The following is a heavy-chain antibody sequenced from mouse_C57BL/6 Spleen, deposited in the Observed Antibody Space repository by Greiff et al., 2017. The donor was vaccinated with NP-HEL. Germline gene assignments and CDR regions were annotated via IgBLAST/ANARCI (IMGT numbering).Heavy chain of an antibody. D-gene: IGHD3-3*01. J-gene: IGHJ2*01. CDR2: IDPSDSYT. V-gene: IGHV1-50*01. Sequence: QVQLQQPGAELVKPGASVKLSCKASGYTFTSYWMQWVKQRPGQGLEWIGEIDPSDSYTNYNQKFKGKATLTVDTSSSTAYMQLSSLTSEDSAVYYCARRGWYYFDYWGKGTTLTVSS. CDR3: ARRGWYYFDY. CDR1: GYTFTSYW.